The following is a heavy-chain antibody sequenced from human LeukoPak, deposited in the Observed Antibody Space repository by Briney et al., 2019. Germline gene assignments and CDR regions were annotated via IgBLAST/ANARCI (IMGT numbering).Heavy chain of an antibody. D-gene: IGHD2-2*01. CDR3: VRARTDTSCYDY. J-gene: IGHJ4*02. Sequence: MSSETLSLTCTVSGGSISSSDSHWSWIRQSPGKGLEWVGYISYSGATSYNPSLRSRLTISIDTSQNQFSLELTSVTAADTAVYYCVRARTDTSCYDYWGQGTLVTVSP. V-gene: IGHV4-30-4*01. CDR1: GGSISSSDSH. CDR2: ISYSGAT.